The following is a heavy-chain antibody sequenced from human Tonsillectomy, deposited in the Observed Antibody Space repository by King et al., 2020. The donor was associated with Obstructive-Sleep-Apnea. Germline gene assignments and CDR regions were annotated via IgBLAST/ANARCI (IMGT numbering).Heavy chain of an antibody. CDR2: TRNKANSYTT. J-gene: IGHJ4*02. Sequence: QLVQSGGGLVQPGGSLRLSCAASGFTFSDHYMDWVRQAPGKGLEWVGRTRNKANSYTTEYAASVKGRFTISRDDSKNSLYLQMNSLKTEDTAVYYCARGRLQPDSSDYFDYWGQGTLVTVSS. CDR3: ARGRLQPDSSDYFDY. V-gene: IGHV3-72*01. CDR1: GFTFSDHY. D-gene: IGHD1-1*01.